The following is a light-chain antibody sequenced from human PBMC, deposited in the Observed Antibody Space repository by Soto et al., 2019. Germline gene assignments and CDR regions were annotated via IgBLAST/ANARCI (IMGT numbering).Light chain of an antibody. CDR1: QSISSY. CDR3: QQSYGTPWT. CDR2: AAS. V-gene: IGKV1-39*01. J-gene: IGKJ1*01. Sequence: IQLTQYPAFLSSSVGDRVTITCLASQSISSYLNWYQQKPGKGPNLLIYAASSLQRGVPSRFSGSGSGRDFVLTISSLQPEDSATYYCQQSYGTPWTAGQGTKADIK.